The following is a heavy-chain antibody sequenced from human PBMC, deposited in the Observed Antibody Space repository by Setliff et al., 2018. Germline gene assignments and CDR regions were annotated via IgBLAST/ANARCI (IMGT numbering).Heavy chain of an antibody. J-gene: IGHJ6*02. CDR2: INHSGIT. Sequence: PSETLSLTCTVYGGSLSNYYWSWVRQPPGKGPEWIVEINHSGITNYNPSLKSRVTISADTSQNHFSPRMSSVSAADTAVYFCAKEHVVISFVNNIHHHYGMDVWGQGTTVTVSS. D-gene: IGHD2-21*01. CDR3: AKEHVVISFVNNIHHHYGMDV. V-gene: IGHV4-34*01. CDR1: GGSLSNYY.